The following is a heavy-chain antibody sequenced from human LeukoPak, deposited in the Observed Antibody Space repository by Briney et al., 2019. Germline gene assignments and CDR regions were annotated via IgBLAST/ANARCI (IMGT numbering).Heavy chain of an antibody. J-gene: IGHJ6*02. CDR2: IISDGSSA. CDR1: GFTFSDYW. Sequence: GGSLRLSCAASGFTFSDYWMHWVRQAPGKGLVWVSRIISDGSSATYADSVKGRFTISRDNSKNTLYLQMNSLRAEDTAVYYCASPSSGWYPLYYYYGMDVWGQGTTVTVSS. V-gene: IGHV3-74*01. D-gene: IGHD6-19*01. CDR3: ASPSSGWYPLYYYYGMDV.